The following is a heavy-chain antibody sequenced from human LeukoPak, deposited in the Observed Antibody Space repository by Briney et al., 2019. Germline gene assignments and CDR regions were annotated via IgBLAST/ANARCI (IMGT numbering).Heavy chain of an antibody. CDR2: IQPDGSEK. D-gene: IGHD2-8*02. Sequence: GSLRLSCAASGLTFSNYWMNWVRQAPGKGLEWVANIQPDGSEKHYVDSVKGRFTISRDNAKNSVYLQMNSLSAEDTAVYCVLSSTGYWGPGTLVTVSS. CDR3: LSSTGY. J-gene: IGHJ4*02. CDR1: GLTFSNYW. V-gene: IGHV3-7*01.